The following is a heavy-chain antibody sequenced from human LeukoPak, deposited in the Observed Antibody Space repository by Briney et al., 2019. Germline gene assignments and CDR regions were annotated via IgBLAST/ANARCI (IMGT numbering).Heavy chain of an antibody. CDR1: GFTFDDYA. V-gene: IGHV3-23*01. CDR3: AKVNYYGSGRD. D-gene: IGHD3-10*01. Sequence: PGRSLRLSCAASGFTFDDYAMHWVRHAPGKGLEWVSAISGSGGSTYYADSVKGRFTISRDNSKNTLYLQMNSLRAEDTAVYYCAKVNYYGSGRDWGQGTLVTVSS. CDR2: ISGSGGST. J-gene: IGHJ4*02.